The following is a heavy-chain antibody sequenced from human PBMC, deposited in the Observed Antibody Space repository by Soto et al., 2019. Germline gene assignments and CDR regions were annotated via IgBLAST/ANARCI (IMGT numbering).Heavy chain of an antibody. CDR1: GFTFGDYA. J-gene: IGHJ6*02. CDR2: IRSKAYGGTT. V-gene: IGHV3-49*04. D-gene: IGHD2-21*01. CDR3: TRAPPRRYSGYYYGMDV. Sequence: GGSLRLSCTASGFTFGDYAMGWVRPAPGKGQVWVCFIRSKAYGGTTEYAASVKGIFTISRDDSKSIAYLQMNSLKTEDTAVYYCTRAPPRRYSGYYYGMDVWGQGTTVTVSS.